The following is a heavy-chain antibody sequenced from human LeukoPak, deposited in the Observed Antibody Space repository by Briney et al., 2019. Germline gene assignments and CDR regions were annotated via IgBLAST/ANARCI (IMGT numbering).Heavy chain of an antibody. CDR2: IGTAGDT. CDR3: ARAPTQGWYFDL. CDR1: GFTFSSYD. Sequence: GGSLRLSCAASGFTFSSYDMHWVRQATGKGLEWVSAIGTAGDTYYPGSVKGRFTISRENTKNSLYLQMNSLRAGDTAVYYCARAPTQGWYFDLWGRGTLVTVSS. V-gene: IGHV3-13*01. J-gene: IGHJ2*01.